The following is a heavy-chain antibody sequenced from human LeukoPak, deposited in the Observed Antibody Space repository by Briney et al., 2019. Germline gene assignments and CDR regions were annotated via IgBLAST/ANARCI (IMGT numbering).Heavy chain of an antibody. Sequence: GEALQISCKGSGYSFTSYWIGWVRQMPGKGLEWIGIIYPGDSDTRYSPSFQGQVTISADKSISTAYLQWSSLKASDTAMYYCARLTVTTWANWFDPWGQGTLVTVSS. V-gene: IGHV5-51*01. CDR1: GYSFTSYW. J-gene: IGHJ5*02. D-gene: IGHD4-17*01. CDR3: ARLTVTTWANWFDP. CDR2: IYPGDSDT.